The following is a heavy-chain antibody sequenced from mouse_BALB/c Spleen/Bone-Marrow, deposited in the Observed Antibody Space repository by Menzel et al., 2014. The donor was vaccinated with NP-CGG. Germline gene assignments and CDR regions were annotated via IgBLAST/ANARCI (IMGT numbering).Heavy chain of an antibody. Sequence: DVMLVESGGGLVQPGGSRKLSCAASGFTFSSFGMHWVRQAPERGLEWVAYISSGSSTIYYADTVKGRFTISRDNPKNTLLLQMTSLRSEDTAMYYCARDRYDEYFDVWGAGTTVTVSS. V-gene: IGHV5-17*02. D-gene: IGHD2-14*01. J-gene: IGHJ1*01. CDR2: ISSGSSTI. CDR3: ARDRYDEYFDV. CDR1: GFTFSSFG.